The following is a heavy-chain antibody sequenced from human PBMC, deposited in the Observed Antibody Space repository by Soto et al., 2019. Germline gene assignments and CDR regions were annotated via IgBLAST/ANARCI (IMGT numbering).Heavy chain of an antibody. CDR3: TTFQPGGFDY. Sequence: GWSLRLSCASSVFTFINAWMSWVRQAPGKGLEWVGRIKSKTDGGTTDYAAPVKGRFTISRDDSKNTLYLQMNSLKTEDTAVYYCTTFQPGGFDYWGQGTLVTVSS. D-gene: IGHD3-10*01. J-gene: IGHJ4*02. V-gene: IGHV3-15*01. CDR2: IKSKTDGGTT. CDR1: VFTFINAW.